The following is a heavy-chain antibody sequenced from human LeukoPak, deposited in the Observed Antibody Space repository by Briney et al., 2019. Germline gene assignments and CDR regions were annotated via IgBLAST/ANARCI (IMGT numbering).Heavy chain of an antibody. Sequence: ASVKVSCKASGYTFTSYAMHWVRQAPGQRLEWMGWINAGDGNTKYSQKFQGRVTITRDTSASTAYMELSSLRSEDTAVYYCAVIAAAGKDPFDYWGQGTLVTVSS. V-gene: IGHV1-3*01. CDR3: AVIAAAGKDPFDY. CDR2: INAGDGNT. J-gene: IGHJ4*02. CDR1: GYTFTSYA. D-gene: IGHD6-13*01.